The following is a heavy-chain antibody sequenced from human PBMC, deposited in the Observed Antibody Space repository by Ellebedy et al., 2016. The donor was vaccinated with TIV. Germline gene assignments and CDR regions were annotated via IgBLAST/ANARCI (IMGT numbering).Heavy chain of an antibody. CDR3: ARDPPQPVDY. J-gene: IGHJ4*02. Sequence: ASVKVSCKASGYTFTSYGISWARQAPGQGLEWMGRIIPILGIANYAQKFQGRVTITADKSTSTAYMELSSLRSEDTAVYYCARDPPQPVDYWGQGTLVTVSS. CDR2: IIPILGIA. CDR1: GYTFTSYG. V-gene: IGHV1-69*04. D-gene: IGHD2-2*01.